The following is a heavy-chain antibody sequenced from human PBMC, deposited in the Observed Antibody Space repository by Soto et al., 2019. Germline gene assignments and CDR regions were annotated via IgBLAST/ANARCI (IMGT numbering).Heavy chain of an antibody. D-gene: IGHD6-6*01. CDR3: ARGARYSSSSNYYGMDV. Sequence: QVQLQESGPGLVKPSETLSLTCTVSGGSVSSGSYYWSGIRQPPGKALECTGELYYSGSTNYNPSLKSLVTISVDSSMNQFSLTLSSVTAADTAVYYCARGARYSSSSNYYGMDVWGQGTTVTVSS. CDR1: GGSVSSGSYY. V-gene: IGHV4-61*01. CDR2: LYYSGST. J-gene: IGHJ6*02.